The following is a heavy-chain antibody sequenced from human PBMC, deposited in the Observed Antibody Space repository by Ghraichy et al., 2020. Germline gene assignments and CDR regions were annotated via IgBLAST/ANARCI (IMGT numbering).Heavy chain of an antibody. Sequence: SETLSLTCTVSGGSISSSSYYWGWIRQPPGKGLEWIGSIYYSGSTYYNPSLKSRVTISVDTSKNQFSLKLSSVTAADTAVYYCARGIEATIFGVVIRPNWFDPRGQGTLVTVSS. CDR3: ARGIEATIFGVVIRPNWFDP. CDR2: IYYSGST. D-gene: IGHD3-3*01. CDR1: GGSISSSSYY. V-gene: IGHV4-39*07. J-gene: IGHJ5*02.